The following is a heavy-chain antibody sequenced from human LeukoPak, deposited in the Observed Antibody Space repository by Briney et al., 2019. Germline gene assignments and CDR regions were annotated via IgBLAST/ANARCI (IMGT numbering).Heavy chain of an antibody. CDR3: ARLEMATIVGVDY. D-gene: IGHD5-24*01. Sequence: PSETLSLNCTGSGGSISSSSYYWGWIRQPPGKVLERNGSIYYSGSTYYNPSLKSRVTISVDTSKNQFSLKLSSVTAADTAVYYCARLEMATIVGVDYWGQGTLVTVSS. CDR1: GGSISSSSYY. J-gene: IGHJ4*02. V-gene: IGHV4-39*01. CDR2: IYYSGST.